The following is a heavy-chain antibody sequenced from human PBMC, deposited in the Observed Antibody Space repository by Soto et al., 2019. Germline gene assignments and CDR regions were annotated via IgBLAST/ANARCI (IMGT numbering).Heavy chain of an antibody. CDR2: IYSGGST. V-gene: IGHV3-53*01. D-gene: IGHD6-13*01. J-gene: IGHJ3*02. CDR3: ARASSSWYRAFDI. CDR1: GFTVSSNY. Sequence: GGSLRLSCAASGFTVSSNYMSWVRQAPGKGLEWVSVIYSGGSTYYADSVKGRFTISRDNSKNTLYLQMNSLRAEDTAVYYCARASSSWYRAFDIWGQGTMVTVSS.